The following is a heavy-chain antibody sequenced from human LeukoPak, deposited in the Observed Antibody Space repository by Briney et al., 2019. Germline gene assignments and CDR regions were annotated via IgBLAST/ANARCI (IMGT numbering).Heavy chain of an antibody. J-gene: IGHJ3*02. Sequence: PSETLSLTCTVSGYSMSSGYYWGWIRQPPGEGLEWIGSIFHSGKTYYNPSLKSRVTISVDASKNQFSLKVNSVTAADTAIYYCARVGYNWNLWFDTWGQGTKVTVSS. V-gene: IGHV4-38-2*02. D-gene: IGHD1-7*01. CDR3: ARVGYNWNLWFDT. CDR1: GYSMSSGYY. CDR2: IFHSGKT.